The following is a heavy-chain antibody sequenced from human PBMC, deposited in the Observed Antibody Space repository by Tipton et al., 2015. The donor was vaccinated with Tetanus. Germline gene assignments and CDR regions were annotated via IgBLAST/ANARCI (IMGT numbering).Heavy chain of an antibody. CDR1: GYTFTDYG. CDR2: INAFKGNT. D-gene: IGHD6-6*01. J-gene: IGHJ6*02. V-gene: IGHV1-3*01. CDR3: ARGQIVKYGFYYGMDV. Sequence: QVQLVQSGAEVKKPGASVKVSCEASGYTFTDYGVSWVRQAPGQRFEWMGWINAFKGNTRYSQRFQGRLTIKREASATTAFMELSSLKSDDSSVYYCARGQIVKYGFYYGMDVWGQGTTVPV.